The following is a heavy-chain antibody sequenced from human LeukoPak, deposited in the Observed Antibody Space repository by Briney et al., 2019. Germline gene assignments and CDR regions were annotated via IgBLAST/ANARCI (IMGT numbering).Heavy chain of an antibody. D-gene: IGHD4-17*01. V-gene: IGHV4-39*07. J-gene: IGHJ4*02. CDR3: ARDPYGDYVHY. CDR1: GDSISSSNSY. CDR2: IYYSGST. Sequence: SETLSLTCTVSGDSISSSNSYWGWIRQPPGKGLEWIGSIYYSGSTYYNPSLKSRVTISVDTSKNQFSLKLSSVTAADTAVYYCARDPYGDYVHYWGQGTLVTVSS.